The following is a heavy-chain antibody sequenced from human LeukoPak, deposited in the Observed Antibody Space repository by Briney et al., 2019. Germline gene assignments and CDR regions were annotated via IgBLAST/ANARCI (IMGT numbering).Heavy chain of an antibody. CDR2: IYYSGST. CDR1: GGSISSYY. CDR3: ARGRGYSSSSGAFDI. V-gene: IGHV4-59*01. D-gene: IGHD6-6*01. Sequence: SETLSLTCTVSGGSISSYYWSWIRQPPGKGLEWIGYIYYSGSTNYNPSLKSRVTISVDTSKNQFSLKLSSVTAADTAVYYRARGRGYSSSSGAFDIWGQGTMVTVSS. J-gene: IGHJ3*02.